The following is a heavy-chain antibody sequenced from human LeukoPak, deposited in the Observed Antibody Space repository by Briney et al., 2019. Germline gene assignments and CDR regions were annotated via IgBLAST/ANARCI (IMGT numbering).Heavy chain of an antibody. CDR2: IYSGGST. J-gene: IGHJ5*02. CDR1: GGSISSYY. Sequence: PSETLSLTCTVSGGSISSYYWNWIRQPAGKGLEWIGRIYSGGSTNYNPSLKSQVTMSVDTSKNQFSLKLNSVTAADTAVYYCARGRTTTSSFDPWGQGTLVTVSS. CDR3: ARGRTTTSSFDP. V-gene: IGHV4-4*07. D-gene: IGHD2/OR15-2a*01.